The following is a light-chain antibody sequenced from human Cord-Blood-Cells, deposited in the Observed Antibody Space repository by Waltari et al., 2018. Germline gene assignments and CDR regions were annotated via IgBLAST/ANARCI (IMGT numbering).Light chain of an antibody. CDR2: GAS. Sequence: IVLTQSPGTLSLSPGERATLSCRASQSVSSSYLAWYQQKPAHAPRLLIVGASSRSTGIPHTISGSGAGTNFTLTISRLLHQDFAVYYCQQYGSSPPRTFGEGTKVEIK. J-gene: IGKJ1*01. V-gene: IGKV3-20*01. CDR1: QSVSSSY. CDR3: QQYGSSPPRT.